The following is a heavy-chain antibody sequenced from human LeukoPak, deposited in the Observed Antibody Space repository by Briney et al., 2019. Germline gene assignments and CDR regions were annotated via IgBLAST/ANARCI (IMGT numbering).Heavy chain of an antibody. CDR2: ISHSGGT. V-gene: IGHV4-34*01. J-gene: IGHJ5*02. Sequence: KPSETLSLTCSVYGGSFSDSYWIWIRQSPEMGLQWIGEISHSGGTNYHPSLKSRLTMSVDTPKNQFSLKLTSVTAADSAVYYCARDAYSFGRGFDPWGQGTLVTVSS. D-gene: IGHD3-3*01. CDR1: GGSFSDSY. CDR3: ARDAYSFGRGFDP.